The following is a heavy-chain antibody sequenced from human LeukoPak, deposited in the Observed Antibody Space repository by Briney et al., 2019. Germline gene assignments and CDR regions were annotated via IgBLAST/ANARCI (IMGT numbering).Heavy chain of an antibody. D-gene: IGHD2-2*01. Sequence: ASVKVSCKASGYTFTTSDINWVRQATGQGLEWMGWMNPNNANTAYAQKFQGRVTFTRSTSISTAYMELSSLRSDDTAVYYCVRDSTASTSCIDYWGQGTLVTVSS. J-gene: IGHJ4*02. CDR1: GYTFTTSD. CDR3: VRDSTASTSCIDY. CDR2: MNPNNANT. V-gene: IGHV1-8*02.